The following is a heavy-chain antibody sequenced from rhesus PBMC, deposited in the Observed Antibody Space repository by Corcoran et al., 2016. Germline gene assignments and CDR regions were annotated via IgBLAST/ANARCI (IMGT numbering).Heavy chain of an antibody. CDR3: AARRHTWPNRFDV. CDR2: VDGGSGNN. J-gene: IGHJ5-1*01. V-gene: IGHV4-127*01. CDR1: DYSINSNYG. Sequence: QVQLQDSGPGLVKPSETLSLTCAVSDYSINSNYGWSWLRKPPGKGLEWSGDVDGGSGNNNSNTYLKSRVTISKDTSKNQCSVKLSIVTVADTAVYYCAARRHTWPNRFDVGGAGVLVTVSS. D-gene: IGHD1-38*01.